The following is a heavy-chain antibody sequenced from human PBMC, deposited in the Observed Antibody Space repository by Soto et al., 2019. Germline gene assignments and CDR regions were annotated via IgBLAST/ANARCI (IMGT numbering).Heavy chain of an antibody. V-gene: IGHV4-31*03. CDR1: GGSISSGGYY. J-gene: IGHJ3*02. Sequence: QVQLQESGPGLVKPSQTLSLTCTVSGGSISSGGYYWSWIRQHPGKGLEWIGYIYYSGSTYYNPSLKSRVTRSVDTSKNQFSLKLSSVTAADTAVYYCAREGGADDYVWGSYRAADAFDIWGQGTMVTVSS. CDR2: IYYSGST. D-gene: IGHD3-16*02. CDR3: AREGGADDYVWGSYRAADAFDI.